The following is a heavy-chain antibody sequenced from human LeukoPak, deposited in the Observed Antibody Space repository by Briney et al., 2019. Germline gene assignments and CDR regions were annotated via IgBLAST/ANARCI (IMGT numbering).Heavy chain of an antibody. Sequence: PGGSLRPSCAASGFTVSSNYMSWVRQAPGKGLEWVSLIYSGGSTYYADSVKGRFTISRDNSKNTLYLQMNSLRAEDTAVYYCARDSVRPYYMDVWGKGTTVTVSS. CDR3: ARDSVRPYYMDV. J-gene: IGHJ6*03. V-gene: IGHV3-66*02. CDR2: IYSGGST. CDR1: GFTVSSNY. D-gene: IGHD5/OR15-5a*01.